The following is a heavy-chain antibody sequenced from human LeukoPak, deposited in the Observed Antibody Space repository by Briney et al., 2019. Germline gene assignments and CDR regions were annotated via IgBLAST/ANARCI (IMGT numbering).Heavy chain of an antibody. Sequence: SETLSLTCAVYGGSFSGYYWSWIRQPPGKGLEWIGEINHSGSTNYNPSLKSRVTISVDTSKNQFSQKLSAVTAADTAVYYCVRNGGYSYGYPRYYYYYYMDVWGKGTTVTVSS. D-gene: IGHD5-18*01. CDR3: VRNGGYSYGYPRYYYYYYMDV. CDR1: GGSFSGYY. V-gene: IGHV4-34*01. J-gene: IGHJ6*03. CDR2: INHSGST.